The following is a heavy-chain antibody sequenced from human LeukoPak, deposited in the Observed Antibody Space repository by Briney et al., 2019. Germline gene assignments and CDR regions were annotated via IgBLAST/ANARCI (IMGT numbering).Heavy chain of an antibody. D-gene: IGHD3-10*02. CDR2: ISYDGSNK. J-gene: IGHJ6*04. CDR3: AELGITMIGGV. CDR1: GFTFSSYT. V-gene: IGHV3-30*04. Sequence: GRSLRLSCAASGFTFSSYTIHWVRQAPGKGLEWVAVISYDGSNKYYADSVKGRFTISRDNSKNTLYLQMNSLRAEDTAVYYCAELGITMIGGVWGKGTTVTTSS.